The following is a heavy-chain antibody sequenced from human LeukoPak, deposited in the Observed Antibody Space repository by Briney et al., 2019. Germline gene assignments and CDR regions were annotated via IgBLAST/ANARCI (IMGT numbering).Heavy chain of an antibody. V-gene: IGHV4-61*02. D-gene: IGHD6-25*01. CDR1: GVSISSGSYY. CDR2: IYTSGST. CDR3: AHSGRNYYYYYMDV. J-gene: IGHJ6*03. Sequence: SQTLSLTCTVSGVSISSGSYYWSWIRQPAGKGLEWIGRIYTSGSTNYNPSLKSRVTISVDTSKNQFSLKLSSVTAADTAVYYCAHSGRNYYYYYMDVWGKGTTVTVSS.